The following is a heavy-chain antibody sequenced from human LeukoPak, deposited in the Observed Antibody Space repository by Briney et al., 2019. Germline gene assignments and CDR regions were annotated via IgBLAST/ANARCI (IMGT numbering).Heavy chain of an antibody. CDR2: IYYSGST. V-gene: IGHV4-39*02. D-gene: IGHD6-6*01. CDR1: GGSISSSSYY. CDR3: ARDLIAARIFDY. Sequence: PSETLSLTCTVSGGSISSSSYYWGWIRQPPGKGLEWIGSIYYSGSTYYNPSLKSRVTISVDTSKNQFSLKLSSVTAADTAVYYCARDLIAARIFDYWGQGTLVTVSS. J-gene: IGHJ4*02.